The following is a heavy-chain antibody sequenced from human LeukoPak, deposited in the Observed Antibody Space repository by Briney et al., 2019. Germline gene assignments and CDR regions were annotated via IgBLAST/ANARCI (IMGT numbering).Heavy chain of an antibody. Sequence: AGGSLRLSCAASGFTFSSYEMTLVRQAPGKGLEWATYISSSGSTIYYADSVKGRFTISRDNAKNSLYLQMDSLRAEDTAMYYCARDSPSVYYRLGAFDIWGQGTMVTVSS. CDR3: ARDSPSVYYRLGAFDI. CDR2: ISSSGSTI. J-gene: IGHJ3*02. CDR1: GFTFSSYE. V-gene: IGHV3-48*03. D-gene: IGHD3-10*01.